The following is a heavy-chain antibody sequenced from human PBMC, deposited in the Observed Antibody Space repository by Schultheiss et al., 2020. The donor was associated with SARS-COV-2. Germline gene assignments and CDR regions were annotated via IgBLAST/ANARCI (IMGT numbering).Heavy chain of an antibody. V-gene: IGHV4-39*07. CDR3: ARSYYYDSSGYYGYYYYYMDV. Sequence: SETLSLTCTVSGGSISSGDYYWGWIRQPPGKGLEWIGSIYHSGSTYYNPSLKSRVTISVDTSKNQFSLKLSSVTAADTAVYYCARSYYYDSSGYYGYYYYYMDVWGKGTTVTVSS. CDR2: IYHSGST. D-gene: IGHD3-22*01. CDR1: GGSISSGDYY. J-gene: IGHJ6*03.